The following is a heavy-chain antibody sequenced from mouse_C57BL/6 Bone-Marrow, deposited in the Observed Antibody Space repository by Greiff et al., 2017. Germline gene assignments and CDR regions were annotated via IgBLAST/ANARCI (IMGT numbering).Heavy chain of an antibody. CDR3: ARGRFAY. Sequence: QVQLQQPGAELVMPGASVKLSCKASGYTFTSYWMHWVKQRPGQGLEWIGEIDPSDSSTNYNQKFKGKSTLTVDKSSSTAYMQLSSLTSADSAVYDCARGRFAYWGQGTLGTVSA. J-gene: IGHJ3*01. CDR2: IDPSDSST. CDR1: GYTFTSYW. V-gene: IGHV1-69*01.